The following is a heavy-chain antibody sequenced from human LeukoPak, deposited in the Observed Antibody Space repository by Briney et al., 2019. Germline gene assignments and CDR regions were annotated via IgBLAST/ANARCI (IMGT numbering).Heavy chain of an antibody. Sequence: GGSLRLSCAASGFTFSRCVMSWVRQAPGRGLEWVSDISGSGGSAFYAGSVKGRFTISRDNSKNTLYLQMNSLRPEDTALYYCAKSSGPYGDYEVFDHWGQGALVTVSS. J-gene: IGHJ4*02. CDR1: GFTFSRCV. D-gene: IGHD4-17*01. CDR3: AKSSGPYGDYEVFDH. V-gene: IGHV3-23*01. CDR2: ISGSGGSA.